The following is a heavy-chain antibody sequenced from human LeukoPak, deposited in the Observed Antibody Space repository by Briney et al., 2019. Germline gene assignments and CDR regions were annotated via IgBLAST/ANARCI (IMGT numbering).Heavy chain of an antibody. CDR2: INGDGSST. D-gene: IGHD3-16*01. CDR3: ASAYYHYYFDY. Sequence: HPGGSLRLSCEASGFTFRSYWMHWVRQAPGKGLVWVSRINGDGSSTSYADSVTGRFTISRDNAKNTLYLQMNSLRAEDSAVYYCASAYYHYYFDYWGQGTLVTVSS. V-gene: IGHV3-74*01. J-gene: IGHJ4*02. CDR1: GFTFRSYW.